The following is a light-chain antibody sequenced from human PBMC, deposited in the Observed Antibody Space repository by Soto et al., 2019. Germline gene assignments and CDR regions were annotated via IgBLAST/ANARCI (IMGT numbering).Light chain of an antibody. J-gene: IGKJ4*01. CDR1: QSVGRNY. CDR3: QQYASSPLT. Sequence: IVLTQSPGTLSVSPGERATLSCRASQSVGRNYLSWYQQKPGQAPRLLIYDASSRATGIPDRFSGSGSGTDFTLTISRLEPEDFAVYYCQQYASSPLTFGGGTKVETK. V-gene: IGKV3-20*01. CDR2: DAS.